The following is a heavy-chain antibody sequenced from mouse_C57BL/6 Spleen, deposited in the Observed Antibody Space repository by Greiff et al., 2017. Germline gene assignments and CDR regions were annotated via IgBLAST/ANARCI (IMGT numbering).Heavy chain of an antibody. Sequence: QVQLQQPGAELVKPGASVKLSCKASGYTFTSYWMHWVKQRPGRGLEWIGRIDPTSGGTNYNEKFKSKATLTVDKPSSTAYMQLSSLTSEDSAVYYCARVIYGEYDGYFEVWGTGTTVTVSS. V-gene: IGHV1-72*01. CDR2: IDPTSGGT. CDR3: ARVIYGEYDGYFEV. J-gene: IGHJ1*03. CDR1: GYTFTSYW. D-gene: IGHD2-4*01.